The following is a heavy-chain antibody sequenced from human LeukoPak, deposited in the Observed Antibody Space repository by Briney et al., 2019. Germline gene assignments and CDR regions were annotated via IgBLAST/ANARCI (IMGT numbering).Heavy chain of an antibody. CDR1: GGSINNDNW. Sequence: PSETLSLTCAVSGGSINNDNWWSWVRQPPGKGLEWIAEIHHSGSTNYNPSLKSRVTISVDKSNNQFSLKLKSVTAADTAVYYCVLNGYYSLDFWGQGTLVTVSS. D-gene: IGHD3-3*01. CDR3: VLNGYYSLDF. V-gene: IGHV4-4*02. J-gene: IGHJ4*02. CDR2: IHHSGST.